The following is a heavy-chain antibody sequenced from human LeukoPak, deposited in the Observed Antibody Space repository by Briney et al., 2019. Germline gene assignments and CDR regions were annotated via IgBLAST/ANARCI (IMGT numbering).Heavy chain of an antibody. V-gene: IGHV4-59*01. J-gene: IGHJ6*02. CDR2: IYYSGST. CDR1: GGSISSYY. Sequence: SETLSLTCTVSGGSISSYYWSWIRQPPGKGLEWIGYIYYSGSTNYNPSLKCRVTISVDTSKNQFSLKLSSVTAADTAVYYCARTSPRYYGMDVWGQGTTVTVSS. CDR3: ARTSPRYYGMDV.